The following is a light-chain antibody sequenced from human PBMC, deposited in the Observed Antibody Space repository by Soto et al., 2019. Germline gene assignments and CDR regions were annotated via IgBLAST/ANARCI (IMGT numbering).Light chain of an antibody. CDR1: QSLLHITGETF. CDR3: MQSTQLPPT. Sequence: DVVMIQPPLSLSVAPGQPASISCKSSQSLLHITGETFLFWYLQKPGQSPQLLIYEVSTRVSGVPDRFSGSGSGTDFTLEISRVETDDVGIYYCMQSTQLPPTFGQGTRLEI. CDR2: EVS. V-gene: IGKV2D-29*02. J-gene: IGKJ5*01.